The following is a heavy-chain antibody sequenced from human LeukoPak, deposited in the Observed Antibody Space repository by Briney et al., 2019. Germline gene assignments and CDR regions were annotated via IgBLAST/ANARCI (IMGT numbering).Heavy chain of an antibody. CDR3: ASARELPSLDPTGDY. D-gene: IGHD1-26*01. J-gene: IGHJ4*02. Sequence: SETLSLTCAVYGGSLSGYYWRWIPQPPGKGLEWIGEINHRGSTNYNTSLKSRVTISVDTSKNQFTLKLSSVTAADTAVYYCASARELPSLDPTGDYWGQGTLVTVSS. CDR1: GGSLSGYY. V-gene: IGHV4-34*01. CDR2: INHRGST.